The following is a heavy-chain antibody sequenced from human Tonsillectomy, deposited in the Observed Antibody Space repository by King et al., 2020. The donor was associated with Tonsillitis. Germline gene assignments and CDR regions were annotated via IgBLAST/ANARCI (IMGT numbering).Heavy chain of an antibody. CDR3: AIGPNTSGWYSAFDI. V-gene: IGHV3-21*01. Sequence: VQLVESGGGLVKPGGSLRLSCAASGFTFSSYSMNWVRQAPGKGLEWVSSISSSSNYIYYADSVKGRFTISRDNPKNSLDLQMNTLRAEDTAVYYCAIGPNTSGWYSAFDIWGQGTMITVSS. D-gene: IGHD6-19*01. J-gene: IGHJ3*02. CDR2: ISSSSNYI. CDR1: GFTFSSYS.